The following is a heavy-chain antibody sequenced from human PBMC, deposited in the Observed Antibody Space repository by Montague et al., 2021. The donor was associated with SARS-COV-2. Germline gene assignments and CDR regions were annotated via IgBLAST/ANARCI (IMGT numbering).Heavy chain of an antibody. Sequence: SETLSLTCTVSGDSIRSYHWTWIRQPPGKGLEWIGRISDSGRTIYNPSLKSRVTISVDTSKNQFFLNLRSMVAADTAIYYCTRDRGIAAADNYDYGMDVGGRGTTVTVSS. V-gene: IGHV4-59*13. CDR2: ISDSGRT. CDR3: TRDRGIAAADNYDYGMDV. CDR1: GDSIRSYH. D-gene: IGHD6-13*01. J-gene: IGHJ6*02.